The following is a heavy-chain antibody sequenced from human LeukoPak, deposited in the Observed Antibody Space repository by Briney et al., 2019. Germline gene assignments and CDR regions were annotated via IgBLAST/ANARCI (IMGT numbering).Heavy chain of an antibody. V-gene: IGHV3-72*01. CDR1: GFTFSDHF. D-gene: IGHD3-10*01. CDR2: TRNNVDNYAT. Sequence: PGGSLRLSCAVSGFTFSDHFMDWVRQAPGKGLEWVGRTRNNVDNYATEYAASLKGRFTISRDDSKNSLYPQMSSLKTEDTAVYYCAVMLRGLPIWGQGTTVTVSS. CDR3: AVMLRGLPI. J-gene: IGHJ6*02.